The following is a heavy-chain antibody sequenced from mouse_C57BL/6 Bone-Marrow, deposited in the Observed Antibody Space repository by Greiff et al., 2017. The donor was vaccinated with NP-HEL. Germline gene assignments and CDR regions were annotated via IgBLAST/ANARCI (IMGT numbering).Heavy chain of an antibody. CDR1: GYTFTDYN. V-gene: IGHV1-18*01. Sequence: EVQLQQSGPELVKPGASVKIPCKASGYTFTDYNMDWVKQSHGKSLEWIGDINPNNGGTNYNQKFKGKATLTVDKSSSTAYMELRRLTSQDTAVYYAARGPTTVDGYAMDYWGQGTSVTVSS. CDR3: ARGPTTVDGYAMDY. J-gene: IGHJ4*01. CDR2: INPNNGGT. D-gene: IGHD1-1*01.